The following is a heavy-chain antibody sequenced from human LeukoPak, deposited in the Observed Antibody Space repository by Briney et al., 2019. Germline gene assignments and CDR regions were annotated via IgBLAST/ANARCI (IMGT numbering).Heavy chain of an antibody. CDR2: INHSGST. Sequence: PSETLSLTCAVYGGSFSGYYWSWIRQPPGKGLEWIGEINHSGSTNYNPSLKSRVTISVDTSKNQFSLKLSSVTPADTAVYYCARGRLSGSITMVRGGIIKFYFDYWGQGTLVTVSS. V-gene: IGHV4-34*01. CDR3: ARGRLSGSITMVRGGIIKFYFDY. J-gene: IGHJ4*02. D-gene: IGHD3-10*01. CDR1: GGSFSGYY.